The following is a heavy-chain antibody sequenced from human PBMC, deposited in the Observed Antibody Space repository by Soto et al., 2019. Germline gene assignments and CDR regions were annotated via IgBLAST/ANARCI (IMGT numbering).Heavy chain of an antibody. Sequence: PGESLKISCKGSGYSFTSYWISWVRQMPGKGLEWMGRIDPSDSYTNYSPSFQGHVTISADKSISTAYLQWSSLKASDTAMYYCARHPPAGLRYFDWLRDNWFGPWGQGTLATVSS. CDR3: ARHPPAGLRYFDWLRDNWFGP. CDR1: GYSFTSYW. CDR2: IDPSDSYT. V-gene: IGHV5-10-1*01. J-gene: IGHJ5*02. D-gene: IGHD3-9*01.